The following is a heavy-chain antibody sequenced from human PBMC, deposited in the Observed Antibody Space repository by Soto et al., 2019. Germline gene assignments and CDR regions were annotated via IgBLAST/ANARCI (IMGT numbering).Heavy chain of an antibody. J-gene: IGHJ4*02. CDR1: CGSISSYY. CDR2: IYYSGST. V-gene: IGHV4-59*01. CDR3: ARDAGYCSGGSCYSRGEFGY. D-gene: IGHD2-15*01. Sequence: SETLSLTCTVSCGSISSYYWSWIRQPPGKGLEWIGYIYYSGSTNYNPSLKSRVTISVATSKNQFSLKLSSVTAADTAVYYCARDAGYCSGGSCYSRGEFGYWGQGTLVTVSS.